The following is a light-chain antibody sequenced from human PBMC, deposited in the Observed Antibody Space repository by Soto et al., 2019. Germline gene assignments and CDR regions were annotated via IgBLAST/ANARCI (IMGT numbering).Light chain of an antibody. V-gene: IGLV2-14*01. Sequence: QSVLTQPASVSGSPGQSITISCTGTSSDVGAYNFVSWYQHHPGRAPKLIIYEVTIRPSGVSNRFSGSKSGSTASLTISGLQAEDEADYYCSSYTTSAPYVFGSGTKLTVL. J-gene: IGLJ1*01. CDR2: EVT. CDR1: SSDVGAYNF. CDR3: SSYTTSAPYV.